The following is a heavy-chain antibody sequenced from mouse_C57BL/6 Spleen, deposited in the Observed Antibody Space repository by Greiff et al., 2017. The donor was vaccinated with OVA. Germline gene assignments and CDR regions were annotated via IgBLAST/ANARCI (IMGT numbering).Heavy chain of an antibody. Sequence: QVQLQQSGAELARPGASVKLSCKASGYTFTSYGMSWVKQRTGQGLEWIGEIYPRSGNTYYNEKFKGKATLTADKSSSTAYMELRSLTSEDSAVYFCASLGLFITTVVATSGYFDVWGTGTTVTVSS. CDR1: GYTFTSYG. CDR2: IYPRSGNT. CDR3: ASLGLFITTVVATSGYFDV. J-gene: IGHJ1*03. V-gene: IGHV1-81*01. D-gene: IGHD1-1*01.